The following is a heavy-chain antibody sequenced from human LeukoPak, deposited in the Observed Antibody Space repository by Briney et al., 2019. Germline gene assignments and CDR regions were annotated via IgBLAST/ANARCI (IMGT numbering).Heavy chain of an antibody. V-gene: IGHV4-59*08. Sequence: SETLSLTCTVSGGSISSYYWNWIRQPPGKGLEWIGYIYYSGSTNYNPSLKSRVTISVDTSKNQFSLKLSSVTAADTAVYYCAKRMYGSGIKDAFDIWGQGTMVTVSS. CDR3: AKRMYGSGIKDAFDI. J-gene: IGHJ3*02. CDR1: GGSISSYY. D-gene: IGHD3-10*01. CDR2: IYYSGST.